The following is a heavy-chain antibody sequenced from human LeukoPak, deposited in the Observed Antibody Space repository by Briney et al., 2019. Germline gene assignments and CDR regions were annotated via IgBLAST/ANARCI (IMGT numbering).Heavy chain of an antibody. Sequence: GGSLRLSCAASGFTFDDYTMHWVRQAPGKGLEWVSLISWDGGSTYYADSVKGRFTISRDNSKDSLYLQMNSLRTEDTALYYCAKDKGGGYCSGGSCPAFNYLDYWGQGTLVTVSS. CDR3: AKDKGGGYCSGGSCPAFNYLDY. D-gene: IGHD2-15*01. CDR2: ISWDGGST. V-gene: IGHV3-43*01. J-gene: IGHJ4*02. CDR1: GFTFDDYT.